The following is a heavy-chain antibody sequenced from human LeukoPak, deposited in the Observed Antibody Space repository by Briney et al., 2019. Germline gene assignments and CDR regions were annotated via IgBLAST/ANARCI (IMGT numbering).Heavy chain of an antibody. CDR3: ARDQDSYDNNGPIDY. J-gene: IGHJ4*02. Sequence: SETLSLTCTVSGGSISSRNYYWGWIRQPPGKGLEWIGSIYYSGSTYYNPSLKSRVTISVDTSKSQISLKLSSVTAADAAVYYCARDQDSYDNNGPIDYWGQGTLVTVSS. V-gene: IGHV4-39*07. CDR2: IYYSGST. CDR1: GGSISSRNYY. D-gene: IGHD3-22*01.